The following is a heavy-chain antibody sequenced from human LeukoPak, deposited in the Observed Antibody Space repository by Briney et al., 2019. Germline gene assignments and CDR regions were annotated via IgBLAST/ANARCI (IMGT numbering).Heavy chain of an antibody. J-gene: IGHJ4*02. D-gene: IGHD3-10*01. V-gene: IGHV4-38-2*01. CDR3: ARGSFGESYDY. Sequence: SETLSLTCAVSGYSISSGYYWGWIRQPPGKGLEWIGSIYHSGSTYYNPSLKSRVTISVDTSKNQFSLKLSSVTAADTAVYYCARGSFGESYDYWGQGTLVTVSS. CDR2: IYHSGST. CDR1: GYSISSGYY.